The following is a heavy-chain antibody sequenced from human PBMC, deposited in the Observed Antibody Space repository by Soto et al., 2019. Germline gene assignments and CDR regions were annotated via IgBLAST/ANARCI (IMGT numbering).Heavy chain of an antibody. J-gene: IGHJ3*02. CDR3: AREAVWAFDI. D-gene: IGHD2-21*01. Sequence: GASVKVSCKASGGTFSSYAISWVRQAPGQGLEWMGGIIPIFGTANYAQKFQGRVTITADESTSTAYMELSSLRSDDTAVYYCAREAVWAFDIWGQGTMVTVSS. V-gene: IGHV1-69*13. CDR2: IIPIFGTA. CDR1: GGTFSSYA.